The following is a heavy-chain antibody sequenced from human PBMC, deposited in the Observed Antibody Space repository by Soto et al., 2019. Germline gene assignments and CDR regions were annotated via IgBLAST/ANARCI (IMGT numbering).Heavy chain of an antibody. CDR2: IYYSGST. CDR1: SGSISSSNW. Sequence: SETLSLTCAVSSGSISSSNWWSWVRQPPGKGLEWIGSIYYSGSTYYNPSLKSRVTISVDTSKNQFSLKLSSVTAADTAVYYCARHTSGGWLDYWGQGTLVTVS. J-gene: IGHJ4*02. V-gene: IGHV4-39*01. D-gene: IGHD6-19*01. CDR3: ARHTSGGWLDY.